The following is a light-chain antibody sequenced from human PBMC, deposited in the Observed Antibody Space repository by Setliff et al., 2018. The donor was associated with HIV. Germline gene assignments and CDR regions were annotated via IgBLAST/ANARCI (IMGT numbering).Light chain of an antibody. CDR3: AAWDDSLSGVV. CDR2: RNN. J-gene: IGLJ2*01. V-gene: IGLV1-47*01. CDR1: SSNIGSNY. Sequence: VLTQPPSASGTPGQRVTISCSGSSSNIGSNYVYWYQQLPGTAPKLLIYRNNQRPSGVPDRFPGSKSGTSASLAISGLRSEDEADYYCAAWDDSLSGVVFGGGTKVTVL.